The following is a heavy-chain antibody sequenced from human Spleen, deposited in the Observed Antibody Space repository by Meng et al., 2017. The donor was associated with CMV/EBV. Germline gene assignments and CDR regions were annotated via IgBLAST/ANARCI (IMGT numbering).Heavy chain of an antibody. CDR2: INPNGGAT. CDR1: GYTFTGFY. V-gene: IGHV1-2*02. Sequence: ASVKVSCKASGYTFTGFYLHWVRQAPGQGPEWMGCINPNGGATTLARKFQGRVTMTTDTSSSTAYLELTTLRSDDTAMYFCARGTSGYQVATIWDDYSYYGMDVWGQGTTVTVSS. D-gene: IGHD5-12*01. J-gene: IGHJ6*02. CDR3: ARGTSGYQVATIWDDYSYYGMDV.